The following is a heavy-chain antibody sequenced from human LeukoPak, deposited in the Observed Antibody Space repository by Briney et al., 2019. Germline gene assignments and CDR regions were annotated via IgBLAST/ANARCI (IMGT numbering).Heavy chain of an antibody. J-gene: IGHJ4*02. Sequence: GGSLRPSCAASGFTFSSYSMNWVRQAPGEGLEWVSSISTSSSYIYYADSVKGRFTISRDNAKNSLYLQMNSLRANDTAVYYCARETPDGYDYWGQGTLVTVSS. V-gene: IGHV3-21*01. CDR2: ISTSSSYI. CDR1: GFTFSSYS. D-gene: IGHD5-24*01. CDR3: ARETPDGYDY.